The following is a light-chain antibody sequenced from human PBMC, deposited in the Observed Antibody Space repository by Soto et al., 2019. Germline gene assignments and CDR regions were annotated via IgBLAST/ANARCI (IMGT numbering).Light chain of an antibody. CDR1: NMGSKN. Sequence: SYELTQPLSVSVALGQTARITCGGNNMGSKNVHWYQQKPSQAPVLVIYRDSNRPSGIPERFSGSNSGNTATLTISRAQAGDEADYYCQVWDSSTDYVFGTGTKVTVL. V-gene: IGLV3-9*01. CDR2: RDS. J-gene: IGLJ1*01. CDR3: QVWDSSTDYV.